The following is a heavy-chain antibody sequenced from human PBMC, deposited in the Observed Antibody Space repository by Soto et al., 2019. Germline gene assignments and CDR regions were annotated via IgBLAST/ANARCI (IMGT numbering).Heavy chain of an antibody. Sequence: EVQLLESGGGLVQPGGSLRLSCAASGFTFSSFAMSWVRQAPGKGLEWVSAIDSNGGKTYYADSVKGRFTISRDTSKNTLYLQMNTLRADDTAVYYCASYFGRSPEGGVLDDWGQGTLVTVSS. V-gene: IGHV3-23*01. D-gene: IGHD3-3*01. CDR1: GFTFSSFA. J-gene: IGHJ4*02. CDR2: IDSNGGKT. CDR3: ASYFGRSPEGGVLDD.